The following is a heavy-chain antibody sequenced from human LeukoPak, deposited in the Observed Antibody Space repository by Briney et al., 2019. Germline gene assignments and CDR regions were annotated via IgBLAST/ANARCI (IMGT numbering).Heavy chain of an antibody. V-gene: IGHV4-4*07. Sequence: PSETLSLTCTVSGGSISSYYWSWIRQPAGKGLEWIGRIYTSGSTNYNPSLKSRVTMSVDTSKTQFSLKLSSVTAPDTAVYYCARDLGYDSSGYYGGDAFDIWGQGTMVTVSS. CDR3: ARDLGYDSSGYYGGDAFDI. D-gene: IGHD3-22*01. J-gene: IGHJ3*02. CDR2: IYTSGST. CDR1: GGSISSYY.